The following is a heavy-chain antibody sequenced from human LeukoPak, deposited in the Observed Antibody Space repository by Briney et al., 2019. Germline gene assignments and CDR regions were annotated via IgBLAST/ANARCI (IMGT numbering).Heavy chain of an antibody. J-gene: IGHJ4*02. V-gene: IGHV4-59*01. CDR1: GGSISSYY. D-gene: IGHD6-19*01. CDR3: ARGLGIAVAVPREYEFDY. Sequence: SETPSLTCTVSGGSISSYYWNWIRQPPGKGLEWIGYVYYSGSTNYKASLKSRVTISVDTSKNQFSLKLSSVTAADTAVYYCARGLGIAVAVPREYEFDYWGQGTLVTVSS. CDR2: VYYSGST.